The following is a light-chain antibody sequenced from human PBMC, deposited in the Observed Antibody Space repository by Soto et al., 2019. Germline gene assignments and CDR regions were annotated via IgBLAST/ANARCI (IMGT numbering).Light chain of an antibody. CDR2: DVT. CDR3: SSFASSMTNV. CDR1: SSDVGGYNS. Sequence: QSALTQPASVSGSPGQSMTISCTGTSSDVGGYNSVSWYQQHPGKAPKLILYDVTDRPSGVSYRFSGSKSGNTASLTISGLEAAHEADYFCSSFASSMTNVFGSGTKLTVL. V-gene: IGLV2-14*01. J-gene: IGLJ1*01.